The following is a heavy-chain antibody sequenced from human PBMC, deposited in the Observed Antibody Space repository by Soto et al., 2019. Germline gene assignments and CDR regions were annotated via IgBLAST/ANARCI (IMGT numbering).Heavy chain of an antibody. V-gene: IGHV1-18*01. CDR1: GYTFTRSG. D-gene: IGHD5-12*01. J-gene: IGHJ4*02. CDR2: ISVDNGNT. Sequence: ASVKVSCKASGYTFTRSGITWVRQARGQGLEWMGWISVDNGNTNYAQKFQGRVTMTRDTSTSTAYMELRSLRSDDTAVYYCARHGSSTDFDYWGQGALVTVSS. CDR3: ARHGSSTDFDY.